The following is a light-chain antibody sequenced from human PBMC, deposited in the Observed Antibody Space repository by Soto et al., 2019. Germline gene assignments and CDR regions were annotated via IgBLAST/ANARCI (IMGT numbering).Light chain of an antibody. Sequence: QSVLTQPPSASASLGASVTLTCTLSSGYSNYKVDWYQQRPGKGPRFVMRVGTGGIVGSKGDGIPDRFSVLGSGLNRYLTIKNRQEEAESDYHCGADHGSGSNFVVFGGGTKLTVL. CDR1: SGYSNYK. J-gene: IGLJ2*01. CDR3: GADHGSGSNFVV. V-gene: IGLV9-49*01. CDR2: VGTGGIVG.